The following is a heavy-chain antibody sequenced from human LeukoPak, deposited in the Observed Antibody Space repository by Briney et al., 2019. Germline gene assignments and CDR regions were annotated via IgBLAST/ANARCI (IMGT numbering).Heavy chain of an antibody. V-gene: IGHV1-69*04. CDR1: GDTLITHY. CDR2: IVPVIGVA. CDR3: ARGRHLLRYFDWLSQRWFDP. D-gene: IGHD3-9*01. J-gene: IGHJ5*02. Sequence: SVKVSRKAPGDTLITHYISWVRQAPGQGLEWVGRIVPVIGVATYAQSLQGRVIITADRSTNTAYMELSSLRSEDTAVYYCARGRHLLRYFDWLSQRWFDPWGQGTLVTVSS.